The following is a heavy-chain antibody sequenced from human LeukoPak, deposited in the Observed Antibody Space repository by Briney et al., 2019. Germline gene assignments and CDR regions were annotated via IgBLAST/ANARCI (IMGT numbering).Heavy chain of an antibody. D-gene: IGHD1-26*01. Sequence: SETLSLTCTVSGGSISGYFWSWTRQPPGKGLEWIGYIYYSGSTNYNPSLKSRVTISVDTSKNQFSLKLSSVTAADTAVYYCARGFNYYNYWGQGTLVTVSS. J-gene: IGHJ4*02. CDR2: IYYSGST. V-gene: IGHV4-59*12. CDR1: GGSISGYF. CDR3: ARGFNYYNY.